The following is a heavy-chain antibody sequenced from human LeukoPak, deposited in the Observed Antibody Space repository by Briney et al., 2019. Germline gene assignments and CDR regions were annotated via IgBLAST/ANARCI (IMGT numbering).Heavy chain of an antibody. CDR1: GGSFSGYY. Sequence: SETLSLTCAVYGGSFSGYYWSWIRQPPGKGLERIGEINHSGSTNYNPSLKSRVTISVDTSKNQFSLKLSSVTAADTAVYYCARLVPAANDYWGQGTLVTVSS. J-gene: IGHJ4*02. D-gene: IGHD2-2*01. CDR3: ARLVPAANDY. V-gene: IGHV4-34*01. CDR2: INHSGST.